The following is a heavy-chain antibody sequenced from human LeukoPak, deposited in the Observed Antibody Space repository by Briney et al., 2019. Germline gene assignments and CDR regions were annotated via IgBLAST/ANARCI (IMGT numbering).Heavy chain of an antibody. CDR2: ISGSGGST. CDR1: GFTFSSYA. Sequence: TGGSLRLSCAASGFTFSSYATSWVRQAPGKGLEWVSAISGSGGSTYYADSVKGRFTISRDNSKNTLYLQMNSLRAEDTAVYYCAKGVAVAGYYYYYMDVWGKGTTVTVSS. J-gene: IGHJ6*03. CDR3: AKGVAVAGYYYYYMDV. V-gene: IGHV3-23*01. D-gene: IGHD6-19*01.